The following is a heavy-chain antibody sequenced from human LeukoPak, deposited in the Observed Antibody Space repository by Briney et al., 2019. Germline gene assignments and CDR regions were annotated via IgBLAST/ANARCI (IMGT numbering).Heavy chain of an antibody. CDR1: GGSISSSSYY. V-gene: IGHV4-39*07. D-gene: IGHD3-9*01. CDR2: IYYSGST. CDR3: ARGLGYYDDMGY. Sequence: PSETLSLTCTVSGGSISSSSYYWGWIRQPPGKGLEWIGSIYYSGSTYYNPSLKSRVTISVDTSKNQFSLKLSSVTAADTAVYYCARGLGYYDDMGYWGQGTLVTVSS. J-gene: IGHJ4*02.